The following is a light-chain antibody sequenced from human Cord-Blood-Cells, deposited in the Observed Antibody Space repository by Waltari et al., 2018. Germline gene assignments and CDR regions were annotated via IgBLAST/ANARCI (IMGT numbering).Light chain of an antibody. J-gene: IGLJ1*01. Sequence: QSALTQPASVSGSPGQSITISCTGTRSDVGGYNYVSWYQQPPGKAPKLMIYDVRHRPSGVSNRFSGSKSGNTASLTISGLQAEDEADYYCSSYTSSSTLVFGTGTKVTVL. CDR2: DVR. V-gene: IGLV2-14*01. CDR1: RSDVGGYNY. CDR3: SSYTSSSTLV.